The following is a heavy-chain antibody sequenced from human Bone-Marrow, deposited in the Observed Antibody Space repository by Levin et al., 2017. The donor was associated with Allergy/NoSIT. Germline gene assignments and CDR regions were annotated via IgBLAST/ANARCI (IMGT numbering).Heavy chain of an antibody. Sequence: PGESLKISCAASGFTFSDHYIDWVRQTPGKGLEWVGRVRNKVESYTTDYAASVKGRFTISRDESKNSVYLQMDSLRIEDTAIYYCARSSYWELDFWGQGTLVTVSS. CDR3: ARSSYWELDF. J-gene: IGHJ4*02. V-gene: IGHV3-72*01. CDR1: GFTFSDHY. D-gene: IGHD1-26*01. CDR2: VRNKVESYTT.